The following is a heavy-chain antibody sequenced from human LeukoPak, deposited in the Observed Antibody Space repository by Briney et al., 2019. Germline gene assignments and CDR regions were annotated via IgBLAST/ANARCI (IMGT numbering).Heavy chain of an antibody. D-gene: IGHD2-8*01. CDR1: GYTFTSYG. CDR3: ARAGEGNIVLMVYAIRFDF. CDR2: ISAYNGNT. V-gene: IGHV1-18*01. J-gene: IGHJ4*02. Sequence: GASVKVSCKASGYTFTSYGISWVRQAAGQGLEWIGWISAYNGNTNYAQKFQGRVTMTTDTSTSTAYMELRSLRSDDTAVYYCARAGEGNIVLMVYAIRFDFWGQGTLVTASS.